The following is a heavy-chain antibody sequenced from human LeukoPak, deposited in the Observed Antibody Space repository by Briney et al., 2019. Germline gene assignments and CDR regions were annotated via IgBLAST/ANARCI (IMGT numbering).Heavy chain of an antibody. CDR2: ISSSSSYI. J-gene: IGHJ4*02. D-gene: IGHD1-26*01. Sequence: GGSLRLSCAASGFTFSSYSMNWVRQAPGKGLEWVSSISSSSSYIYYADSVKGRFTISRDNAKNSLYLQMNSLRAEDTAVYYCASWYSGSYYLQSWGQGTLVTVSS. CDR3: ASWYSGSYYLQS. V-gene: IGHV3-21*01. CDR1: GFTFSSYS.